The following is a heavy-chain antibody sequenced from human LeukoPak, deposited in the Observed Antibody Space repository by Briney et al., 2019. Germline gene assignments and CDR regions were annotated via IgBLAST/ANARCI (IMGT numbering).Heavy chain of an antibody. Sequence: SETLSLTCAVSGGSISSGGYSWSWIRQPPGKGLEWIGYIYHSGSTYYNPSLKSRVTISVDRSKNQFSLKLSSVTAADTAVYYCARGRRYIAAAASFDYWGQGTLVTVSS. CDR2: IYHSGST. V-gene: IGHV4-30-2*01. D-gene: IGHD6-13*01. CDR3: ARGRRYIAAAASFDY. CDR1: GGSISSGGYS. J-gene: IGHJ4*02.